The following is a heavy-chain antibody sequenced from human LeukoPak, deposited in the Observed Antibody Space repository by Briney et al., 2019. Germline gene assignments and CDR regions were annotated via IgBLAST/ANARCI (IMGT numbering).Heavy chain of an antibody. CDR2: ISYDGSNK. D-gene: IGHD6-13*01. CDR3: ARDRSSSPGGYFDY. V-gene: IGHV3-30*05. J-gene: IGHJ4*02. CDR1: GFTFRTYG. Sequence: GGSLRLSCAASGFTFRTYGMHWVRQAPGKGREWVAVISYDGSNKYYADSVKGRFTISRDNSKNTLYLQMNSLRAEDTAVYYCARDRSSSPGGYFDYWGQGTLVTVFS.